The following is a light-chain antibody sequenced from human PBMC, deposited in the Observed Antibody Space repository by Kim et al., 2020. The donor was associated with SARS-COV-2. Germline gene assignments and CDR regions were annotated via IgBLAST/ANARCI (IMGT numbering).Light chain of an antibody. CDR3: CSFIDTSTYV. J-gene: IGLJ1*01. Sequence: LTQPASVSGSPGQSITISCTGTSSDVGGYNYVSWYQQHPGEVPKLVIYDVTKRPSGVSNRFSGSKSGNTASLTISGLQTEDEADYYCCSFIDTSTYVFGTGTKVTVL. CDR2: DVT. V-gene: IGLV2-14*03. CDR1: SSDVGGYNY.